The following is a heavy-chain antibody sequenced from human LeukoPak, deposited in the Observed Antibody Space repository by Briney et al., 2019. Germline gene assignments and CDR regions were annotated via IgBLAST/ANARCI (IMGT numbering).Heavy chain of an antibody. CDR3: ARDCSGGSCYSLSSQPFDY. CDR1: GYTFTSYG. V-gene: IGHV1-18*01. Sequence: ASVKVSCKASGYTFTSYGISWVRQAPGQGLEWMGWISAYNGNTNYAQKLQGRVTMTTDTSTSTAYMELRSLRSDDTAVYYCARDCSGGSCYSLSSQPFDYWGQGTLVTVSS. J-gene: IGHJ4*02. D-gene: IGHD2-15*01. CDR2: ISAYNGNT.